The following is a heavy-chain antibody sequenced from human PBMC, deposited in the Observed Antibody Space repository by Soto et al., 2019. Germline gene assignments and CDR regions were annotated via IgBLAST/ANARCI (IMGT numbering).Heavy chain of an antibody. CDR2: TYYRSRWYN. Sequence: SQTLSLTCAISVDSVSSNSAAWNWIRLSPSRGLEWLARTYYRSRWYNDYAVSVRSRITVNPDTSKNQFSLQLTSVTPEDTAVYYCARDVEHIVVVTAILHYWGQGTLVTVSS. J-gene: IGHJ4*02. CDR1: VDSVSSNSAA. CDR3: ARDVEHIVVVTAILHY. D-gene: IGHD2-21*02. V-gene: IGHV6-1*01.